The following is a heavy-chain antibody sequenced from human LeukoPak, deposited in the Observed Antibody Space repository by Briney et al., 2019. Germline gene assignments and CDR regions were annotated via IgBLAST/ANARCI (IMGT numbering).Heavy chain of an antibody. V-gene: IGHV3-23*01. Sequence: GGSLRLSCAASGFTFSSYDMSWVRQAPGKGLEWVSGIGSNGDSTYYADSVKGRFTISRDNSKNTLFLQMNSLRAEDTAVYYCAKHVGYCSSASCYFDYWGQGTLVTVAS. D-gene: IGHD2-2*01. J-gene: IGHJ4*02. CDR1: GFTFSSYD. CDR3: AKHVGYCSSASCYFDY. CDR2: IGSNGDST.